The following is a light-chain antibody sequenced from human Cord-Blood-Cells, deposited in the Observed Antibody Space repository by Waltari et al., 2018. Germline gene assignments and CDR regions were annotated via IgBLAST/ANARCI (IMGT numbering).Light chain of an antibody. Sequence: QSALTQPPSASGSPGQSVTISCTGTSSDVGGYNYVSWYQQHPGKAPKLMVYEVSNRPSGCPDRFSGSKSGNTASLTVSGLQAEDEADYYCSSYAGSNNFDVFGTGTKVTVL. V-gene: IGLV2-8*01. CDR1: SSDVGGYNY. CDR2: EVS. J-gene: IGLJ1*01. CDR3: SSYAGSNNFDV.